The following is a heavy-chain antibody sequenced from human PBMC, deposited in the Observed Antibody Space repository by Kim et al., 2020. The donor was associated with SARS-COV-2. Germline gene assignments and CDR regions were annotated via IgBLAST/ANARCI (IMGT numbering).Heavy chain of an antibody. CDR3: ARDRGGYGELDF. CDR1: GFIFSSYS. J-gene: IGHJ3*01. Sequence: GGSLRLSCAATGFIFSSYSMNWVRQAPGKGLEWVSKITSSSSAIYYSDSVRGRFTISRDNAKTSLYLEMNSLRDEDTAVYYCARDRGGYGELDFWGQGAMVIVSS. D-gene: IGHD5-12*01. V-gene: IGHV3-48*02. CDR2: ITSSSSAI.